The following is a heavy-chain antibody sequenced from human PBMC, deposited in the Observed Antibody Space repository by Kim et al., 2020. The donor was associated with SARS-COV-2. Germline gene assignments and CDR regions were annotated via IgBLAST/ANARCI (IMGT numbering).Heavy chain of an antibody. Sequence: GESLKISCKGSGYSFTSYWIGWVRQMPGKGLEWVGIIYPGDSDTRYSPSFQGQVTTAADKSISTAYLQWSSLKASDTAMYYCARTRITMVNWFDPWGQGNLVTVSS. D-gene: IGHD3-10*01. CDR2: IYPGDSDT. CDR1: GYSFTSYW. CDR3: ARTRITMVNWFDP. J-gene: IGHJ5*02. V-gene: IGHV5-51*01.